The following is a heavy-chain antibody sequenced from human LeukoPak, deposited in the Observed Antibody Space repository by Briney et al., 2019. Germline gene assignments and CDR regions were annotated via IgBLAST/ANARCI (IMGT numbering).Heavy chain of an antibody. Sequence: PSETLSLTCAVYGGSFSGYYWSWIRQAPGKGLEWVSYISSSGSTIYYADSVKGRFTISRDNAKTSLYLQMNSLRAEDTAVYYCAKDLGFGQPLGNLFDYWGQGTLVTVSS. J-gene: IGHJ4*02. CDR2: ISSSGSTI. CDR3: AKDLGFGQPLGNLFDY. D-gene: IGHD7-27*01. CDR1: GGSFSGYY. V-gene: IGHV3-11*01.